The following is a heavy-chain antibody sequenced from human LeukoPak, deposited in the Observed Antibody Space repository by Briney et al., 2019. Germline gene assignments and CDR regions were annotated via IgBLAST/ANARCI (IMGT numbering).Heavy chain of an antibody. Sequence: SETLSLTCAVYGGSFSGYYWSWIRQPPGKGLEWIGEINHSGSTNYNPSLKSRVTISVDTSKNQFSLKLSSVTAADTAVYYCARRRKYSSSSKNYYYYYMDVWGKGTTVTVSS. D-gene: IGHD6-6*01. V-gene: IGHV4-34*01. CDR2: INHSGST. J-gene: IGHJ6*03. CDR3: ARRRKYSSSSKNYYYYYMDV. CDR1: GGSFSGYY.